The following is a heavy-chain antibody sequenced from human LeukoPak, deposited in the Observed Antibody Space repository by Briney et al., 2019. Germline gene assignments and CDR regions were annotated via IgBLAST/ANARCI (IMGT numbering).Heavy chain of an antibody. V-gene: IGHV4-38-2*02. J-gene: IGHJ4*02. CDR2: IYHSGST. CDR3: ARDRYPTPFAY. CDR1: GYSISSGYY. Sequence: SETLSLTCAVSGYSISSGYYWGWIRQPPGKGLEWIGSIYHSGSTYYNPSLKSRVTIPTDTSKNQFSLKLTSVTAADTALYYCARDRYPTPFAYWGQGTLVTVSS. D-gene: IGHD2-2*01.